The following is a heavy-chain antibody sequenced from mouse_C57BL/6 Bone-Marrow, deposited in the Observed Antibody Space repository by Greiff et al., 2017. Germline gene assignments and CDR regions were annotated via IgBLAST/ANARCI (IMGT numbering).Heavy chain of an antibody. CDR1: GYTFTSYW. D-gene: IGHD1-1*01. Sequence: QVQLQQPGAELVMPGASVKLSCKASGYTFTSYWMHWVKQRPGQGLEWIGEIDPSDSYTKYNQKFKGKSTLTVDKSSSTAYMQLSSLTSEDSAVYYCARSFYYFGSSPWFAYWGQGTLVTVSA. CDR3: ARSFYYFGSSPWFAY. CDR2: IDPSDSYT. J-gene: IGHJ3*01. V-gene: IGHV1-69*01.